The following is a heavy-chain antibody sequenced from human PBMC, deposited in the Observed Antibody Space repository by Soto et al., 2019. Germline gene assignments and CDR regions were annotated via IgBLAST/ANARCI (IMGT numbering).Heavy chain of an antibody. CDR2: IYHSGST. J-gene: IGHJ4*02. Sequence: QVQLQESGPGLVKPSGTLSLTCAVSSGSITSSNWWSWVRQPPGKGLEWIGEIYHSGSTNYNPSRKSRVTISVDKSKHQLSLKLSSVTAADTAVYYCARDPPYCSSTSCYDYWGQGTLVTVSS. CDR3: ARDPPYCSSTSCYDY. V-gene: IGHV4-4*02. CDR1: SGSITSSNW. D-gene: IGHD2-2*01.